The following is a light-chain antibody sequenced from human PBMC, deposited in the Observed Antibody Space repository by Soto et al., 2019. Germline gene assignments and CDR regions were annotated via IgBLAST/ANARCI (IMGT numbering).Light chain of an antibody. V-gene: IGLV2-14*03. CDR1: SSDVGDFNY. J-gene: IGLJ2*01. CDR3: RSYSSSTTHVV. Sequence: QSALTQPASVSGSPGRSVTISCTGTSSDVGDFNYVSWYQHLPGRAPKLIIYDVTNRPSGISDRFSGSKSGRTASLTISGLQAEDEADYYCRSYSSSTTHVVFGGGTKLTVL. CDR2: DVT.